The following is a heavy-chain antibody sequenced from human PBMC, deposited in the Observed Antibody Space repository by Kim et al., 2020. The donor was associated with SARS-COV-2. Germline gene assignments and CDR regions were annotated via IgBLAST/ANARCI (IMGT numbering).Heavy chain of an antibody. Sequence: SETLSLTCAVYGGSFSGYYWSWIRQPPGKGLEWIGEINHSGSTNYNPSLKSRVTISVDTAKNQFSLKLSSVTAADTAVYYCARVRLLLTIYYYYGMDVWGQRTTVTVSS. CDR2: INHSGST. J-gene: IGHJ6*02. CDR3: ARVRLLLTIYYYYGMDV. CDR1: GGSFSGYY. D-gene: IGHD3-22*01. V-gene: IGHV4-34*01.